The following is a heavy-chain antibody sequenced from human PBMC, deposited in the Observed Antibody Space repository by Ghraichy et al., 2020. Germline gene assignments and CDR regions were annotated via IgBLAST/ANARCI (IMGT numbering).Heavy chain of an antibody. CDR3: AKGGPLGDS. CDR1: GFTFSNFC. J-gene: IGHJ4*02. V-gene: IGHV3-74*01. CDR2: INSDGSKR. D-gene: IGHD3-10*01. Sequence: GESLNISCAASGFTFSNFCMHWFRQAPGKGLEWVSHINSDGSKRDYADSVQGRFTISRDNAKRMVFLQMSSLGPDDTAVYYCAKGGPLGDSWGQGTLVIVSS.